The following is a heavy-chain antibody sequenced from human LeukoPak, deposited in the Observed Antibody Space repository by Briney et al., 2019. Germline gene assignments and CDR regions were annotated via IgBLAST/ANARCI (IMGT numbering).Heavy chain of an antibody. CDR3: AREVSWIQLWHFDY. J-gene: IGHJ4*02. Sequence: SETLSLTCTVSGGSISSYYWSWIRQPPGKGLEWIGYIYYSGSTNYNPSLKSRVTISVDTSKNQFSLKLSSVTAADTDVYYCAREVSWIQLWHFDYWGQGTLVTVSS. CDR1: GGSISSYY. CDR2: IYYSGST. V-gene: IGHV4-59*01. D-gene: IGHD5-18*01.